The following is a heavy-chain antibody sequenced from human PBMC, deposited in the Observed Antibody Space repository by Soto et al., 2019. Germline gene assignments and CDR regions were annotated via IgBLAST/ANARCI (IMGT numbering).Heavy chain of an antibody. V-gene: IGHV3-21*01. D-gene: IGHD3-10*02. CDR2: ITGTSAFL. CDR1: GFTFSTYA. CDR3: ARDNLAVQGAFDH. Sequence: PGGSLRLSCAASGFTFSTYAMSWVRQAPGRGLEWLASITGTSAFLFYADSIKGRFTISRDNPKNFLFLQMDSLGPEDTAVYYCARDNLAVQGAFDHWGQGALVTVSS. J-gene: IGHJ4*02.